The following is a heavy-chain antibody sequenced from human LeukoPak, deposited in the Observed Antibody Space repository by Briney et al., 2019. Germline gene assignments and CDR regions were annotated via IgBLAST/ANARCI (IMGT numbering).Heavy chain of an antibody. J-gene: IGHJ6*04. CDR3: AELGITMIGGV. CDR1: GFTFSSYE. CDR2: ISSSGSTI. Sequence: GGSLGLSCAASGFTFSSYEMNWVRQAPGKGLEWVSYISSSGSTIYYADSVKGRFTISRDNAKNSLYLQMNSLRAEDTAVYYCAELGITMIGGVWGKGTAVTISS. V-gene: IGHV3-48*03. D-gene: IGHD3-10*02.